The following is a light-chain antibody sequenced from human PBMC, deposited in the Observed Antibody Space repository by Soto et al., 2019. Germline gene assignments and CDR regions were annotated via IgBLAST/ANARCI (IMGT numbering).Light chain of an antibody. CDR2: GAX. Sequence: EIVMTQSPATLSVAPGERATLSCTASRTVSXNLAWXXXXXGXGXXXGVXGAXXRXTCVPARFRGRGSGTEFTLTIRSLQSEDFAVYYCQQYTNWPPNTFGQGTRLEIK. V-gene: IGKV3-15*01. J-gene: IGKJ5*01. CDR1: RTVSXN. CDR3: QQYTNWPPNT.